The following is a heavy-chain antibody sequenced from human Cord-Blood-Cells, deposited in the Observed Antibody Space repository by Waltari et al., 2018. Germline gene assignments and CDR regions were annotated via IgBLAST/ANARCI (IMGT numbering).Heavy chain of an antibody. CDR1: GGSFSGYY. D-gene: IGHD6-13*01. CDR3: ARGVRAAAGTGWFDP. Sequence: QVQLQQWGAGLLKPSETLSLTCAVYGGSFSGYYWSWIRQPPGKGLEWIGKINHSGRTTYNPPLKSRVTISVDTSKNQFSLKLSSVTAADTAVYYCARGVRAAAGTGWFDPWGQGTLVTDSS. J-gene: IGHJ5*02. CDR2: INHSGRT. V-gene: IGHV4-34*01.